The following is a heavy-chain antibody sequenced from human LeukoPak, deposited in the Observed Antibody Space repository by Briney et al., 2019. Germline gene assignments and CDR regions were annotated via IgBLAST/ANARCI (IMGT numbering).Heavy chain of an antibody. CDR3: ARYSGSYYYFDY. J-gene: IGHJ4*02. CDR1: GFTFSSYA. D-gene: IGHD1-26*01. V-gene: IGHV3-23*01. CDR2: ISGSGGST. Sequence: GGSLRLSCAASGFTFSSYAMSWVRQAPGKGLEWVSAISGSGGSTYYADSVKGRFTISRDNSKNTLYLQMNSLRAEDTAVYYCARYSGSYYYFDYWGQGTLVTVSS.